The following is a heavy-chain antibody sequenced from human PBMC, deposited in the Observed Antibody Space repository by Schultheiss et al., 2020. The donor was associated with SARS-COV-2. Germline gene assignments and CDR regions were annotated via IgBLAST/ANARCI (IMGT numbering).Heavy chain of an antibody. CDR2: IYTSGST. J-gene: IGHJ6*03. D-gene: IGHD3-3*01. Sequence: SETLSLTCTVSGGSISSYYWSWIRQPAGKGLEWIGRIYTSGSTNYNPSLKSRVTISVDTSKNQFSLKLSSVTAADTAVYYCARSAVTIFGVVDYYYYYMDVWGKGTTVTVSS. V-gene: IGHV4-4*07. CDR3: ARSAVTIFGVVDYYYYYMDV. CDR1: GGSISSYY.